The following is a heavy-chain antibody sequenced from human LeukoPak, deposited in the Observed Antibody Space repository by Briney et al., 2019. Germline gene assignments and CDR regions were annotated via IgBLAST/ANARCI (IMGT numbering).Heavy chain of an antibody. Sequence: SETLSLTCAVSGGSFSTYYWSWIRQPPGKGLEWIGFIYYTGTTNYNPSLKSRVTISVDTSKNQFSLKLSSVTAADTAVYYCARAGANGIEAAGSLRYWGQGTLVT. CDR2: IYYTGTT. CDR3: ARAGANGIEAAGSLRY. J-gene: IGHJ4*02. CDR1: GGSFSTYY. D-gene: IGHD6-13*01. V-gene: IGHV4-59*01.